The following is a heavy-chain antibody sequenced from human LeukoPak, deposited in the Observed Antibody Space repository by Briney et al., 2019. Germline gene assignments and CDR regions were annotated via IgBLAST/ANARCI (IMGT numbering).Heavy chain of an antibody. Sequence: QPGRSLRLSCAASGFTFSSYGMHWVRQAPGKGLGWVAVISYDGSNKYYADSVKGRFTISRDNSKNTLYLQMNSLRAEDTAVYYCAKGGGWLPDYWGQGTLVTVSS. CDR2: ISYDGSNK. CDR1: GFTFSSYG. D-gene: IGHD6-19*01. V-gene: IGHV3-30*18. CDR3: AKGGGWLPDY. J-gene: IGHJ4*02.